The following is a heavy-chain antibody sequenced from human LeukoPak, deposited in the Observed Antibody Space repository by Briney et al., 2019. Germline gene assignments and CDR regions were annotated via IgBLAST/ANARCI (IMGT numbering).Heavy chain of an antibody. CDR3: ARIVVVVAAIDY. Sequence: SETLSLTCTVSGGSISSDYWSWIRQPPGKGLEWIGYIYYSGSTYYNPSLKSRVTISVDTSKNQFSLKLSSVTAADTAVYYCARIVVVVAAIDYWGQGTLVTVSS. D-gene: IGHD2-15*01. J-gene: IGHJ4*02. CDR1: GGSISSDY. CDR2: IYYSGST. V-gene: IGHV4-30-4*08.